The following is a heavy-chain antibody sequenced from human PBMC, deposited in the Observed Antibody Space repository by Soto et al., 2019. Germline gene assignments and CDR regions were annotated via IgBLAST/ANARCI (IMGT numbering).Heavy chain of an antibody. CDR2: IKQDGSEK. V-gene: IGHV3-7*05. D-gene: IGHD6-13*01. J-gene: IGHJ4*02. Sequence: GGSLRLSCAASGLTFSNYWMTWVRQAPGKGLEWVANIKQDGSEKYYVDSVKGRFTISRDNAKNSLYLQMNSLRAEDTAVYYCARVPSTWYQFFDSWGQGTLVTVSS. CDR1: GLTFSNYW. CDR3: ARVPSTWYQFFDS.